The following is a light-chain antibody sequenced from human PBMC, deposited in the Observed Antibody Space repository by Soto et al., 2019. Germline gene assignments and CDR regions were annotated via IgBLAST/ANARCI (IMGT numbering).Light chain of an antibody. V-gene: IGKV3-15*01. Sequence: EIVTTQSPVTLSVSPGERATLSCRASQSVTNIYLAWYQQKPGQAPRLLIFGASTRAAGIPARFSGSGSGTEFTLTISSLQSEDFAVYYCQQYSNWPLTFGGGTKVDIK. CDR1: QSVTNIY. J-gene: IGKJ4*01. CDR2: GAS. CDR3: QQYSNWPLT.